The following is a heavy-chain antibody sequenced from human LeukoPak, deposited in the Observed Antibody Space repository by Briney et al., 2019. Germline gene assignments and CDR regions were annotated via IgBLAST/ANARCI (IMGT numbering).Heavy chain of an antibody. V-gene: IGHV3-30*02. CDR1: GFTLSSYA. J-gene: IGHJ4*02. CDR2: IRYDGSLK. Sequence: GGSLRLSCVASGFTLSSYAMHWVRQAPGKGLEWVAFIRYDGSLKNYADSVKGRFTISRDNSKNTLYLQMNSLRGDDTAVYYCANLPLYDSSGPEDYWGLGTLVTVSS. D-gene: IGHD3-22*01. CDR3: ANLPLYDSSGPEDY.